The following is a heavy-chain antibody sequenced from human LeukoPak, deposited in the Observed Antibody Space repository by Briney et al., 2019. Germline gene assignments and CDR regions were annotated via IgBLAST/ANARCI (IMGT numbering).Heavy chain of an antibody. CDR3: ARDGYSYGYAYSDY. D-gene: IGHD5-18*01. CDR2: ISAYNGNT. CDR1: GYTLTSYG. J-gene: IGHJ4*02. V-gene: IGHV1-18*01. Sequence: GASVKVSCKASGYTLTSYGISWVRQAPGQGLEWMGWISAYNGNTNYAQKLQGRVTMTTDTSTSTAYMELRSLRSDDTAVYYCARDGYSYGYAYSDYWGQGTLVTVSS.